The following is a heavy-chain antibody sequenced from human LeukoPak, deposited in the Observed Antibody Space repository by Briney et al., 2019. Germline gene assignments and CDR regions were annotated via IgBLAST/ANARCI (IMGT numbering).Heavy chain of an antibody. CDR1: GFTFSSYE. CDR3: TTDLNYYDSSGYYLYRDY. D-gene: IGHD3-22*01. V-gene: IGHV3-15*01. J-gene: IGHJ4*02. CDR2: IKSKTDGGTT. Sequence: PGGSLRLSCAASGFTFSSYEMNWVRQAPGKGLEWVGRIKSKTDGGTTDYAAPVKGRFTISRDDSKNTLYLQMNSLKTEDTAVYYCTTDLNYYDSSGYYLYRDYWGQGTLVTVSS.